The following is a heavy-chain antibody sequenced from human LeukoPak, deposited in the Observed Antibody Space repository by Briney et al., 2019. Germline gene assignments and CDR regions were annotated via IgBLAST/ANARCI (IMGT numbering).Heavy chain of an antibody. J-gene: IGHJ4*02. CDR1: GGSFSSSSYY. D-gene: IGHD3-22*01. CDR2: ISYRGNN. Sequence: SETLSLTCTVSGGSFSSSSYYWGWIRQPPGKGLEWIGSISYRGNNYHNPSVKSRVIMSVYTSKNQFSQALRSVTAADTAVYYCARSILRYYYNASGYYPYYFDYWGQGMLVTVSS. CDR3: ARSILRYYYNASGYYPYYFDY. V-gene: IGHV4-39*07.